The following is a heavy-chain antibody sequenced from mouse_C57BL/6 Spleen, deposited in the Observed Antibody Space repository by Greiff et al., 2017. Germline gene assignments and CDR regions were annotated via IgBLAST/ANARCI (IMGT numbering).Heavy chain of an antibody. J-gene: IGHJ2*01. V-gene: IGHV14-3*01. D-gene: IGHD1-1*01. Sequence: EVQLQQSVAELVRPGASVKLSCTASGFNIKNTYMHWVKQRPEQGLEWIGRIDPANGNTKYAPKFQGKATITADTSSNTAYLQLSSLTSEDTAIYCCAFITAVVANYFDYWGQGTTLTVSS. CDR3: AFITAVVANYFDY. CDR1: GFNIKNTY. CDR2: IDPANGNT.